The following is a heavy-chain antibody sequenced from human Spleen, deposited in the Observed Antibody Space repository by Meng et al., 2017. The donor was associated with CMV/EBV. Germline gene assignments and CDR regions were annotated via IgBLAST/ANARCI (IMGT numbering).Heavy chain of an antibody. V-gene: IGHV3-43*01. CDR3: AKDFWSGYYISNYYGMDV. CDR2: ISWNGGYT. Sequence: GGSLRLSCVVSGFTFDDYTMHWVRQPPGKGLEWVSLISWNGGYTKYVDSVKGRFTISRDNSKNSLYLQMNSLRAEDMAVYYCAKDFWSGYYISNYYGMDVWGQGTTVTVSS. CDR1: GFTFDDYT. D-gene: IGHD3-3*01. J-gene: IGHJ6*02.